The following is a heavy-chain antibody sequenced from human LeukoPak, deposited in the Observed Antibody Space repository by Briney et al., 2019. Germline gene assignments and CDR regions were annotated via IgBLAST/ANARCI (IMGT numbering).Heavy chain of an antibody. D-gene: IGHD2-15*01. CDR3: AREIYCSGGSCLARGDAFDI. V-gene: IGHV4-4*07. CDR2: IYTSGST. J-gene: IGHJ3*02. CDR1: GGSISSYY. Sequence: SETLSLTCTVSGGSISSYYWSWIRQPAGKGLEWIGRIYTSGSTNYNPSLKSRVTMSVDTSKNQFSLKLSSVTAADTAVYYCAREIYCSGGSCLARGDAFDIWGQGTMVTVSS.